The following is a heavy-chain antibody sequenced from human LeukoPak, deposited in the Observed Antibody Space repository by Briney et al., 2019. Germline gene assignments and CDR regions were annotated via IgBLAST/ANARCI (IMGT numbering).Heavy chain of an antibody. D-gene: IGHD2-15*01. CDR1: RFTFSSYS. CDR2: IKQDGSEK. J-gene: IGHJ4*02. CDR3: ARSRWYFDY. V-gene: IGHV3-7*01. Sequence: GGSLRLSCAASRFTFSSYSMNWVRQAPGKGLEWVANIKQDGSEKYYVDSVKGRFTISRDNAKNSLYLQMNSLRAEDTAVYYCARSRWYFDYWGQGTLVTVSS.